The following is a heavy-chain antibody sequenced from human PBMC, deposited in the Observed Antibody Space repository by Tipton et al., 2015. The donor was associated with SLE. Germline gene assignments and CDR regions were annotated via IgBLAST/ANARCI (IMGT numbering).Heavy chain of an antibody. V-gene: IGHV4-61*02. Sequence: TLSLTCTVSGGSISSASYYWNWIRQPAGKGLEWIGRLFTSGYTDYNPSLNSRVTISVDASKNLFSLRLTSVTAADTAVNYCARDCDFRNAFDLWGRGTLVTVSS. D-gene: IGHD1-14*01. CDR1: GGSISSASYY. CDR3: ARDCDFRNAFDL. J-gene: IGHJ2*01. CDR2: LFTSGYT.